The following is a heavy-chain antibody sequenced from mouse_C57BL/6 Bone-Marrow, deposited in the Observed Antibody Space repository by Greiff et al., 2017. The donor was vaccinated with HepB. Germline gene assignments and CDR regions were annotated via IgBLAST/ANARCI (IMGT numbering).Heavy chain of an antibody. CDR3: AGDQDSSGFAY. Sequence: VQLVESGPGLVKPSQSLFLTCSITGFPITSGYYWIWIRQSPGKPLEWMGYITHSGETFYNPSLQSPISITRETSKNQFFLQLNSLTTEDTAMYYCAGDQDSSGFAYWGQGTLVTVSA. J-gene: IGHJ3*01. D-gene: IGHD3-2*02. V-gene: IGHV12-3*01. CDR2: ITHSGET. CDR1: GFPITSGYY.